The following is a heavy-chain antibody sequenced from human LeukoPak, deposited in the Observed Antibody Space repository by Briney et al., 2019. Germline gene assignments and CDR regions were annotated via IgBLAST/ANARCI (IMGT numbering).Heavy chain of an antibody. CDR2: ITGSGGST. J-gene: IGHJ4*02. Sequence: GGSLRLSCAASGFTFSSFAMSWVRQAPGKGLGRVSVITGSGGSTFYADSVKGRFTISRDNSKNTLYLQMNSLRADDTAVYYCAKDYYLIDYWGQGTLVTVSS. CDR3: AKDYYLIDY. D-gene: IGHD3-22*01. V-gene: IGHV3-23*01. CDR1: GFTFSSFA.